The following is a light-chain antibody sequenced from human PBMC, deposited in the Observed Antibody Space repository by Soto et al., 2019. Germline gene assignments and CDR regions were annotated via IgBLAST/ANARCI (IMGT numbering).Light chain of an antibody. Sequence: DIQMTHSPSTLSASVGDRVTITCRASQGIRSYLAWYQQKPGEAPKLLISIASILQSGVPSRFSGSGSGTDFTLTISSLQPDDFATYFCHQYDTYSFGQGTKVDIK. J-gene: IGKJ1*01. V-gene: IGKV1-9*01. CDR3: HQYDTYS. CDR1: QGIRSY. CDR2: IAS.